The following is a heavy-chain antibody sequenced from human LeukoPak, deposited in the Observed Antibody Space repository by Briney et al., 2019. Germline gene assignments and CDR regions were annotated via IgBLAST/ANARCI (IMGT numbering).Heavy chain of an antibody. V-gene: IGHV3-15*01. J-gene: IGHJ4*02. D-gene: IGHD3-9*01. CDR2: IKRKIDGETT. CDR3: DAGLGSSELDY. Sequence: GGSLRLSCATSGFTFSDCWMSWVRQAPGKGLEWVGRIKRKIDGETTDYGAPVKGRFTISRDDSKNTLSLQMNSLQTEDTAVYYCDAGLGSSELDYWGQGTLVAVSS. CDR1: GFTFSDCW.